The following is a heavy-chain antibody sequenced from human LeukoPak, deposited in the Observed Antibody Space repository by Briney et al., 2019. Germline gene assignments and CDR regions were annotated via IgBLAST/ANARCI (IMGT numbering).Heavy chain of an antibody. V-gene: IGHV4-39*01. CDR2: IYDSGTT. D-gene: IGHD5-12*01. Sequence: TSETLSLTCTVSGGSISSSSYFWGWIRQAPGKGLEWIGNIYDSGTTHYNPSLKSRVTISGDTTKNQFSLKLNSVPAADTAIYYCATLRRSGSGGSENAFEIWGQGTMVTVSS. CDR3: ATLRRSGSGGSENAFEI. J-gene: IGHJ3*02. CDR1: GGSISSSSYF.